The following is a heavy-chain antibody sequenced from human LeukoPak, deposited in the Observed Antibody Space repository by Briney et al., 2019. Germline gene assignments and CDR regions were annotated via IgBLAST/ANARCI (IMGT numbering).Heavy chain of an antibody. V-gene: IGHV3-30*04. CDR1: GFTFSSYA. CDR2: ISYDGSNK. Sequence: GRSLRLSCAASGFTFSSYAMHWVRQAPGKGLEWVAVISYDGSNKYYADSVEGRFTISRDNSKNTLYLQMNSLRAEDTAVYYCARSEEEGGELLWLGGPDYYYYGMDVWGKGTTVTVSS. J-gene: IGHJ6*04. CDR3: ARSEEEGGELLWLGGPDYYYYGMDV. D-gene: IGHD3-10*01.